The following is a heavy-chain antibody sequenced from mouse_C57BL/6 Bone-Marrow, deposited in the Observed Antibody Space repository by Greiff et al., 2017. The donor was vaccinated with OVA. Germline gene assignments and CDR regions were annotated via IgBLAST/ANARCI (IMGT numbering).Heavy chain of an antibody. D-gene: IGHD1-1*01. J-gene: IGHJ4*01. CDR1: GFNIKDDY. Sequence: EVQLQQSGAELVRPGASVKLSCTASGFNIKDDYMHWVKQRPEQGLEWIGWIDPENGDTEYASKFQGKATITADTSSNTAYLQLSSLTSEDTAVYYCTSYYYGSSPCAMDYWGQGTSVTVSS. CDR3: TSYYYGSSPCAMDY. CDR2: IDPENGDT. V-gene: IGHV14-4*01.